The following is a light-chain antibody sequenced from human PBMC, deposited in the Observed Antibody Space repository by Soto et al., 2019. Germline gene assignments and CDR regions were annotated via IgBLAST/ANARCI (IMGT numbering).Light chain of an antibody. CDR3: QQSYNTPLT. CDR1: QNIATY. Sequence: DIQMTQSPSSLSASVGDRVTITCRASQNIATYLNWYQQTPGKAPKLLIYTASTLQGGVPSRFSGSGSGTDFTLTISSLQPEDFATFYCQQSYNTPLTFGGGTKVEI. J-gene: IGKJ4*01. V-gene: IGKV1-39*01. CDR2: TAS.